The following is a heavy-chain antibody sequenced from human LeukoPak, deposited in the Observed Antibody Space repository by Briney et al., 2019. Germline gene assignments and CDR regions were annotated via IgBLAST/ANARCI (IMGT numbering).Heavy chain of an antibody. CDR2: MNPNTGNT. CDR1: GYTFTSYD. J-gene: IGHJ4*02. V-gene: IGHV1-8*03. D-gene: IGHD3-22*01. Sequence: GASVKVSFKASGYTFTSYDINWVRQATGQGLEWMGWMNPNTGNTGYAQKFQGRVTITRNTSLSTAYMELSSLRSEDTAVYYCATVDSSGYSQFDYWGQGTLVTVSS. CDR3: ATVDSSGYSQFDY.